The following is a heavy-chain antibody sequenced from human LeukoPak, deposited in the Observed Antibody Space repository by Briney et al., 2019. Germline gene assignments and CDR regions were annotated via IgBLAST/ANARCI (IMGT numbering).Heavy chain of an antibody. CDR3: AAVRSSYYYYGMDV. D-gene: IGHD6-6*01. J-gene: IGHJ6*02. CDR2: IVVGSGNT. V-gene: IGHV1-58*02. CDR1: GFTFTSST. Sequence: GASMKVSCKASGFTFTSSTMQWVRQARGQRLEWIGWIVVGSGNTHYAQKFQERVTITRDMSTSTAYMELSSLRSEDTAVYYCAAVRSSYYYYGMDVWGQGTTVTVSS.